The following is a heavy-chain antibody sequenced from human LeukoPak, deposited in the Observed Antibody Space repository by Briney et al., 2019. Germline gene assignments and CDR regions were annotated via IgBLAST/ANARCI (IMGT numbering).Heavy chain of an antibody. V-gene: IGHV3-48*04. D-gene: IGHD2-2*01. CDR1: GFTFSSYG. J-gene: IGHJ4*02. Sequence: QPGRSLRLSCAASGFTFSSYGMPWIRQAPGKGLEWVSYISNSGNTIYYADSVKGRFTISRDNAKNSLYLQMNSLRAEDTAVYYCARDRRYCSSTSCFRTYFDYWGQGTLVTVSS. CDR2: ISNSGNTI. CDR3: ARDRRYCSSTSCFRTYFDY.